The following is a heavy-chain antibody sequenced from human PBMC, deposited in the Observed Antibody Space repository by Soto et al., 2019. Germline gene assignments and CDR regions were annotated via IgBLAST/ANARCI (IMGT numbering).Heavy chain of an antibody. V-gene: IGHV5-51*01. D-gene: IGHD2-15*01. Sequence: ESLKISCKGSVYSFTNYWIGWVRQMPVKGLEYMGTIFPGDSDTKYSPSVQGQVTISDDKSIRTAYLQWSSLKASDTAMYYCARRNFDINGYSNAYDFWGQGTMVTVSS. CDR2: IFPGDSDT. CDR3: ARRNFDINGYSNAYDF. J-gene: IGHJ3*01. CDR1: VYSFTNYW.